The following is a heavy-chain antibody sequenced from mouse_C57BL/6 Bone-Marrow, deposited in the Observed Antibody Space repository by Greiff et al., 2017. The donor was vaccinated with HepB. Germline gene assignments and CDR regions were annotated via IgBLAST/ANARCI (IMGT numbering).Heavy chain of an antibody. CDR1: GFSLTSYG. D-gene: IGHD1-1*01. CDR2: IWRGGST. J-gene: IGHJ1*03. CDR3: ATYYSGSSYDSYFDV. Sequence: VQLQQSGPGLVQPSQSLSITCTVSGFSLTSYGVHWVRQSPGKGLEWLGVIWRGGSTDYNAAFMSRLSITKDNSKSQVFFKMNSLQADDTPIYYCATYYSGSSYDSYFDVWGTETTLTVSS. V-gene: IGHV2-5*01.